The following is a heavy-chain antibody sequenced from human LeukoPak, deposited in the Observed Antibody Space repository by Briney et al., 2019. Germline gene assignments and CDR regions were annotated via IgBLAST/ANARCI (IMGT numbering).Heavy chain of an antibody. J-gene: IGHJ4*02. CDR1: GLTFSSYW. D-gene: IGHD2-21*01. CDR3: ARSLWPEDY. V-gene: IGHV3-7*01. Sequence: GGSLRLSCAASGLTFSSYWMSWVRQAPGKGLEWVANINQDGNSQNYVDSVRGRFTISKDNAKNSVYLQTNSLRAEDTAVYYCARSLWPEDYWGQGILVTVSS. CDR2: INQDGNSQ.